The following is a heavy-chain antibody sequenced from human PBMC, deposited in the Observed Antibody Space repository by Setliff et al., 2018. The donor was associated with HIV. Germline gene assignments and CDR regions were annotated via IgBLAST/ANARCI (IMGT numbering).Heavy chain of an antibody. CDR1: GVSISSSTYY. CDR3: ARHSGAARPNFDY. Sequence: PSETLSLTCTVSGVSISSSTYYWGWIRQPPGKGLEWIGSIFYSGSTYYNPSLKSRVTISVDTSKNQFSLNLSSVTAADTTVYYCARHSGAARPNFDYWGQGTLVTVS. J-gene: IGHJ4*02. V-gene: IGHV4-39*01. D-gene: IGHD6-6*01. CDR2: IFYSGST.